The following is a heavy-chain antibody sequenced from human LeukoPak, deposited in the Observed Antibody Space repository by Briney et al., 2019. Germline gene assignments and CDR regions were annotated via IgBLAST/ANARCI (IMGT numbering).Heavy chain of an antibody. D-gene: IGHD3-22*01. Sequence: ASVKVSCKASGGTFSSYAISWVRQAPGQGLEWMGWISAYNGNTNYAQKLQGRVTMTTDTSTSTAYMELRSLRSDDTAVYYCARDSTYDSSGYYIGKNAFDIWGQGTMVTVSS. CDR2: ISAYNGNT. V-gene: IGHV1-18*01. CDR3: ARDSTYDSSGYYIGKNAFDI. J-gene: IGHJ3*02. CDR1: GGTFSSYA.